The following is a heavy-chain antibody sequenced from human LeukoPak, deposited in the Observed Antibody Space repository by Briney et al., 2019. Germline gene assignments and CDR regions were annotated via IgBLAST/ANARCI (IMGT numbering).Heavy chain of an antibody. J-gene: IGHJ5*02. CDR2: IYHGGST. CDR3: ARAGDYGGDWFDP. V-gene: IGHV4-39*07. Sequence: SETLSLTCTVSGGSISSYYWGWIRQPPGKGLEWIGSIYHGGSTYYNPSLKSRVTISVDRSKNQFSLKLSSVTAADTAVYYCARAGDYGGDWFDPWGQGTLVTVSS. CDR1: GGSISSYY. D-gene: IGHD4-23*01.